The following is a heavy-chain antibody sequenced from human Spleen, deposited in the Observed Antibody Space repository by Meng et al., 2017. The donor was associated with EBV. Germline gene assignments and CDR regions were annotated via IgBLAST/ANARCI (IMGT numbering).Heavy chain of an antibody. D-gene: IGHD6-19*01. CDR2: IHYTGST. CDR3: ARPFPSWQSPRLDPFGA. CDR1: GDSISSFYY. V-gene: IGHV4-39*01. Sequence: LPVRESGPGQVKPSETLSLPCTVSGDSISSFYYWGWIRQPPGRGLEWIGSIHYTGSTYYSPSLKSRVTVSVDTSKNQFSLRLTSVTAADTAVYYCARPFPSWQSPRLDPFGAWGQGTLVTVSS. J-gene: IGHJ5*02.